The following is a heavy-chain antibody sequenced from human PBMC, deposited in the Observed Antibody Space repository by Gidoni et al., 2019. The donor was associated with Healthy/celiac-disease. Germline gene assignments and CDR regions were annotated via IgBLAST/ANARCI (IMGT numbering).Heavy chain of an antibody. CDR2: IYYSGSP. J-gene: IGHJ5*02. CDR3: AILTVLAAAGTCWFDP. D-gene: IGHD6-13*01. V-gene: IGHV4-39*02. CDR1: GGSISGRSYY. Sequence: QLQRPESGPGLVKTAETLSLTCTVPGGSISGRSYYWGWLRPPPGKGLEWIGGIYYSGSPYSTPSLKSPVTISVDTSKIHLSLTLSSVTAAATAVYSRAILTVLAAAGTCWFDPWRQGTPVTVSS.